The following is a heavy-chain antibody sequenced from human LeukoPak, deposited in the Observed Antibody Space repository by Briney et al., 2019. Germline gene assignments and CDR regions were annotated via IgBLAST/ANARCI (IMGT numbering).Heavy chain of an antibody. CDR3: ARVSAVAGAFSY. CDR2: IIPIFGTA. D-gene: IGHD6-19*01. V-gene: IGHV1-69*06. J-gene: IGHJ4*02. Sequence: SVKVSCKASGGTFSSYAISWVRQAPGQGLEWMGGIIPIFGTANYAQKFQGRVTITADKSTSTAYMELSSLRSEDTAVYYCARVSAVAGAFSYWGQGTLVTVSS. CDR1: GGTFSSYA.